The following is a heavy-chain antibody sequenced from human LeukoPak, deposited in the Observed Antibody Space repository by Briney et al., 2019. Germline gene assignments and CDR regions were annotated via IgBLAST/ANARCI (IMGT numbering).Heavy chain of an antibody. V-gene: IGHV4-59*01. J-gene: IGHJ4*02. CDR3: ARDYSKGGGFDF. CDR2: MDKSGST. Sequence: SETLSLTCSVSGGSISGFYWSWIRQPPGKGLEWIGYMDKSGSTTYNPSLKSRVTISVDTSKNQFSLRLSPVTAADTAVCYCARDYSKGGGFDFWGQGTLVTVSS. CDR1: GGSISGFY. D-gene: IGHD4-11*01.